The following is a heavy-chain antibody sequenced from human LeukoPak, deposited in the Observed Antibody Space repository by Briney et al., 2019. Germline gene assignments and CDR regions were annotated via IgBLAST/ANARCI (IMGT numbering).Heavy chain of an antibody. D-gene: IGHD1-26*01. CDR1: GFSFSDYG. CDR3: ASLVGAPTPSAYFQH. CDR2: ISYDGSNK. Sequence: PGGSLRLSCAASGFSFSDYGMHWVRQAPGKGLEWVAVISYDGSNKYYADSVKGRFTISRDNSKNALYLQMNSLRVEDTAVYYCASLVGAPTPSAYFQHWGQGTLVTVSS. V-gene: IGHV3-30*03. J-gene: IGHJ1*01.